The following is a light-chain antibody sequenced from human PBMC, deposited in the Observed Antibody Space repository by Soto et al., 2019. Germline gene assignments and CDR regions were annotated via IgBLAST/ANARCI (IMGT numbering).Light chain of an antibody. CDR3: QQRHMWPIT. J-gene: IGKJ5*01. Sequence: EVVLTQSPGTLSLSPGERARVSCRASQSVPSSYLAWYQQKPGQAPRLLIYDAYNRATGIPPRFSGSGSGTDFTLTISSLEPEDSAVYYCQQRHMWPITFGQGTRLEIK. CDR1: QSVPSSY. CDR2: DAY. V-gene: IGKV3-11*01.